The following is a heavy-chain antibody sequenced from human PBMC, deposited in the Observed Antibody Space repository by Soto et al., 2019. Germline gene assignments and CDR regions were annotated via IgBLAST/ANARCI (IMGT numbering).Heavy chain of an antibody. CDR2: MNPNSGNT. Sequence: QVPLVQSGAEVKKPGASVKVSCKASGYTFTSYDINWVRQATGQGLEWMGWMNPNSGNTGYAQKFQGRVTMTRNTSISTAYMELSSLRSEDTAVYYCARGLATKHYYGMDVWGQGTTVTVSS. V-gene: IGHV1-8*01. D-gene: IGHD1-1*01. CDR1: GYTFTSYD. J-gene: IGHJ6*02. CDR3: ARGLATKHYYGMDV.